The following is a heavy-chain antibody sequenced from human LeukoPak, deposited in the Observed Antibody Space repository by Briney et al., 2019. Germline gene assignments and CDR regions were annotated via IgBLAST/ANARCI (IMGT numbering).Heavy chain of an antibody. D-gene: IGHD3-3*01. CDR2: IIPYFATT. CDR3: LDLCFGRSAPPSVY. J-gene: IGHJ4*02. Sequence: GASVKVSCKASAGTFRSNVFRWEREAPGQGLESLGEIIPYFATTNYATKFQGRLTITADESSSTAFMELRTLRSDDTAIYYCLDLCFGRSAPPSVYWGQRTLITVSS. CDR1: AGTFRSNV. V-gene: IGHV1-69*13.